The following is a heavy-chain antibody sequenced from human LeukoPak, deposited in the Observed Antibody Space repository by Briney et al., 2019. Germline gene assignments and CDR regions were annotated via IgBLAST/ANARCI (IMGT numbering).Heavy chain of an antibody. CDR2: TYYRSKWYN. J-gene: IGHJ6*02. CDR1: GDSVSSNSAA. D-gene: IGHD6-13*01. Sequence: SQTLSLTCAISGDSVSSNSAAWNWIRQSPSRGLEWLGRTYYRSKWYNDYAVSVKSRIPINPDTSKNQFPLQLNPVTPEATAVYYCARETLVQTDYYYYGMDVWGQGTTVTVSS. CDR3: ARETLVQTDYYYYGMDV. V-gene: IGHV6-1*01.